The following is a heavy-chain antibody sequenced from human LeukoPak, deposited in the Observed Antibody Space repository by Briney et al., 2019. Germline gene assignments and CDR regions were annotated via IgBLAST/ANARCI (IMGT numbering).Heavy chain of an antibody. J-gene: IGHJ6*02. V-gene: IGHV1-18*01. Sequence: ASVKVSCKASGYTFTSYAISWVRQAPGQGLGWMGWISGYNGNTKYAQKVQGRVTMTTDTSTSTAYMELRSLRSDDTAVYYCARGYSYGSDYYYGMDVWGQGTTVTVSS. CDR2: ISGYNGNT. CDR3: ARGYSYGSDYYYGMDV. D-gene: IGHD5-18*01. CDR1: GYTFTSYA.